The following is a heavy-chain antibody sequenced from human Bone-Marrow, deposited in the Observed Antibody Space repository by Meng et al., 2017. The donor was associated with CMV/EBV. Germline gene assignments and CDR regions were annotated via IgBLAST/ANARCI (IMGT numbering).Heavy chain of an antibody. CDR1: GYTFAAHW. Sequence: GESLKISCKTSGYTFAAHWIGWVRQMPGEDLQWMGMIHCGDSRTIYSPLFQGQVTMSVDRYISTAYLQLTSLQTSDSGMYYCARHFDASWFGYWGQGTRVTVSS. CDR2: IHCGDSRT. J-gene: IGHJ4*02. D-gene: IGHD3-9*01. CDR3: ARHFDASWFGY. V-gene: IGHV5-51*01.